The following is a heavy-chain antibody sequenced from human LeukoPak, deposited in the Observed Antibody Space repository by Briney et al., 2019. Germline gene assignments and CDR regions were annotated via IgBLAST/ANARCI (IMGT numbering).Heavy chain of an antibody. J-gene: IGHJ4*02. CDR3: ARDLVGMGALDY. CDR2: INAGNGNT. CDR1: GYTFTSYA. Sequence: ASVKVSCKASGYTFTSYAMHWVRQAPGQRLEWMGWINAGNGNTKYSQKFQGRVTITRDTAASTAYMELSSLRSEDTAVYYCARDLVGMGALDYWGQGTLVTVSS. V-gene: IGHV1-3*01. D-gene: IGHD1-26*01.